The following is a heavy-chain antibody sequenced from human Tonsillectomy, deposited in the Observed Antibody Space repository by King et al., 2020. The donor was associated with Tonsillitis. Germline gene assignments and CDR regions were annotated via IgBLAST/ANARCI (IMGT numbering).Heavy chain of an antibody. CDR3: ARERKDNVEWGIDH. V-gene: IGHV3-33*05. Sequence: VQLVESGGGVVQPGRSLRLSCETSGFSFSSYGMHWVRQTPGQGLEWVATISYDGVNKHHADSVKGRFTISRDNSKNTTYLQMNSLRAEDTAVYYCARERKDNVEWGIDHWGQGTLVTVSS. D-gene: IGHD1-26*01. CDR1: GFSFSSYG. CDR2: ISYDGVNK. J-gene: IGHJ4*02.